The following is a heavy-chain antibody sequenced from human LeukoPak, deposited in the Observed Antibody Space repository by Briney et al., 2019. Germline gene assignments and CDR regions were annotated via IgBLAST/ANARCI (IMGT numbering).Heavy chain of an antibody. J-gene: IGHJ4*02. CDR2: INQDGSEK. D-gene: IGHD3-22*01. CDR3: AREYYSDSRGSDY. Sequence: PGGSLRLSCAASGFTFSSYWMSWVGQAPGKGLEWVANINQDGSEKYSVDSVKGRFTISRDNANNSLYLQMNSLRAEDTAVYYCAREYYSDSRGSDYWGQGTLVTVSS. V-gene: IGHV3-7*05. CDR1: GFTFSSYW.